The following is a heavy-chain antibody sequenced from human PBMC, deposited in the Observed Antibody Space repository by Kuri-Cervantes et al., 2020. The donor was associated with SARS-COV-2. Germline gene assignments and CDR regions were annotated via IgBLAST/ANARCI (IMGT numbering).Heavy chain of an antibody. CDR1: GGSFSDYY. V-gene: IGHV4-34*01. D-gene: IGHD6-13*01. J-gene: IGHJ4*02. CDR3: ARFPGGSSWYD. Sequence: GSLRLSCAVYGGSFSDYYWTWVRQPPGKGLDWLGEINPSGSTNYNPSLKSRVTISVDTSKNQFSLKLSSVTAADTAVYYCARFPGGSSWYDWGQGTLVTISS. CDR2: INPSGST.